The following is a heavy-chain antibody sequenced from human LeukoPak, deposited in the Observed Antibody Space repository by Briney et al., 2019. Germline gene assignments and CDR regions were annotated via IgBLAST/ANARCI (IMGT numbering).Heavy chain of an antibody. D-gene: IGHD2-21*02. Sequence: SETLSLTCTVPGGSISSSSYYWGWIRQPPGKGLEWIVRIYYSGSTYYNPSLKSRITISVDTAKNQFSLKLSSVTATDTAVYYCATPGSCGGDCYPAGGSAFDIWGQGTMVTVSS. V-gene: IGHV4-39*01. CDR2: IYYSGST. J-gene: IGHJ3*02. CDR1: GGSISSSSYY. CDR3: ATPGSCGGDCYPAGGSAFDI.